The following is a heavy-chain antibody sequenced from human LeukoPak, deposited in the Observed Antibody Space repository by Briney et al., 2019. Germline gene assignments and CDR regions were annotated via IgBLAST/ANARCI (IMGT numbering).Heavy chain of an antibody. CDR3: ARGSGSYYGSGSYPPDY. CDR2: INHSGST. CDR1: GGSFSGYY. D-gene: IGHD3-10*01. V-gene: IGHV4-34*01. Sequence: PSETLSLTCAVYGGSFSGYYWSWIRQPPGKGLEWIGEINHSGSTNYNPSLKSRVTISVDTSKNQFSLKLSSVTAADTAVYYCARGSGSYYGSGSYPPDYWGQGTLVTVSS. J-gene: IGHJ4*02.